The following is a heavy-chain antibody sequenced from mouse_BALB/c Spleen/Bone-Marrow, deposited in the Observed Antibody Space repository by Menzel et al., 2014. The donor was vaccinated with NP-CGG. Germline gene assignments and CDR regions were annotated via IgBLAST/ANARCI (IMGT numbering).Heavy chain of an antibody. D-gene: IGHD2-1*01. CDR3: VRRNPYWYFDV. CDR1: GFTFNTYA. Sequence: EVKLEESGGGLVQPKGSLKLSCAASGFTFNTYAMNWVRQAPGKGLEWVARIRSKSNNYATYYADSVKDRFTISRDDSQSMLYLQMNNLKTEDTAMYYCVRRNPYWYFDVWGAGTTVTVSS. V-gene: IGHV10-1*02. CDR2: IRSKSNNYAT. J-gene: IGHJ1*01.